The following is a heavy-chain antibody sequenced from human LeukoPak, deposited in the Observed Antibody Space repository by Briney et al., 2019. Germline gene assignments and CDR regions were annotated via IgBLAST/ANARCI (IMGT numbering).Heavy chain of an antibody. Sequence: SETLSLTCTVSGGSISSYYWSWIRQPPGKGLEWIGEINHSGSTNYNPSLKSRVTISVDTSKNQFSLKLSSVTAADTAVYYCARFDYGDYDYPVDFDYWGQGTLVTVSS. D-gene: IGHD4-17*01. CDR3: ARFDYGDYDYPVDFDY. J-gene: IGHJ4*02. CDR2: INHSGST. CDR1: GGSISSYY. V-gene: IGHV4-34*01.